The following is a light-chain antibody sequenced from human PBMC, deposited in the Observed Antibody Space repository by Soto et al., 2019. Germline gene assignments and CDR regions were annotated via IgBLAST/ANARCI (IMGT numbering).Light chain of an antibody. Sequence: DIQMAQSPSSLSASVGDRVTITCRASQSISSYLNWYQQRPGKAPKVLIYDASSLQSGVPSRFSGSGSGTDFTLTISSLQPEDCAAYYCQQTYSTPPTFGQGTKLEIK. CDR2: DAS. CDR1: QSISSY. CDR3: QQTYSTPPT. V-gene: IGKV1-39*01. J-gene: IGKJ2*01.